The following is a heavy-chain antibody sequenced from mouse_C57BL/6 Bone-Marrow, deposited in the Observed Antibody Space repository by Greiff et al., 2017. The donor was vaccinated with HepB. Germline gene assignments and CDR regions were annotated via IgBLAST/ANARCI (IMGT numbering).Heavy chain of an antibody. CDR3: ARMLRFAY. Sequence: DVHLVESGGGLVKPGGSLKLSCAASGFTFSDYGMHWVRQAPEKGLEWVAYISSGSSTIYYADTVKGRFTISRDNAKNTLFLQMTSLRSEDTAMYYCARMLRFAYWGQGTLVTVSA. J-gene: IGHJ3*01. CDR2: ISSGSSTI. CDR1: GFTFSDYG. V-gene: IGHV5-17*01.